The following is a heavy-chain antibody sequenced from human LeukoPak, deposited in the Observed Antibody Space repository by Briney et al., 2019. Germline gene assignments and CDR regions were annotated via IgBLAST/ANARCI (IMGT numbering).Heavy chain of an antibody. CDR3: ARGNRVYYDSSFDP. Sequence: NPSETLSLTCAVYGGSFSGYYWSWIRQPPGKGLEWIGVINHSGSTNYNPSLKSRVTISVNTSKNQFSLKLSSVTAADTAVYYCARGNRVYYDSSFDPWGQGTLVTVSS. J-gene: IGHJ5*02. V-gene: IGHV4-34*01. D-gene: IGHD3-22*01. CDR1: GGSFSGYY. CDR2: INHSGST.